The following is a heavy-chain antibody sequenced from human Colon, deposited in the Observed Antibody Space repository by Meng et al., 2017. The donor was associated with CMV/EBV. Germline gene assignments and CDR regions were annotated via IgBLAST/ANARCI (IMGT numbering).Heavy chain of an antibody. V-gene: IGHV3-11*05. D-gene: IGHD3-16*01. CDR1: GFIFGDYY. Sequence: GVRVGWGGGLVGVGGRLGCVWAALGFIFGDYYMAWLREAPGKGLEWVSYISPTGGDTNYADSVRGRFTISRDNAKNSLFLQMSSLTAEDTAVYYCVKGHTMINPWGQGTLVTVSS. J-gene: IGHJ5*02. CDR3: VKGHTMINP. CDR2: ISPTGGDT.